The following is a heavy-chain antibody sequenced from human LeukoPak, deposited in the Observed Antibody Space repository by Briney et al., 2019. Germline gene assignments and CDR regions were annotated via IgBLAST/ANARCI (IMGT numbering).Heavy chain of an antibody. Sequence: SETLSLTCTVSGGSISSYYWSWIRQHPGKGLEWIGYIYYSGSTYYNPSLKSRVTISVDTSKNQFSLKLSSVTAADTAVHYCATLYYDSSGYYRYYFDYWGQGTLVTVSS. CDR2: IYYSGST. CDR3: ATLYYDSSGYYRYYFDY. V-gene: IGHV4-59*06. D-gene: IGHD3-22*01. CDR1: GGSISSYY. J-gene: IGHJ4*02.